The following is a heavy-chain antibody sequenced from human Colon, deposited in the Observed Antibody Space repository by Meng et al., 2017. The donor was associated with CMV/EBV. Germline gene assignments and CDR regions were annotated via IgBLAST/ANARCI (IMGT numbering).Heavy chain of an antibody. Sequence: GESLKISCAASGFTFNTYNMNWVRQAPGKGLEWVASINSDSTYIYYAESLQGRFTISRDNAKNSLYLQMNSLRVEDTAAYYCTRDQDTKHFDYWGQGTLVTVSS. D-gene: IGHD2-8*01. CDR2: INSDSTYI. J-gene: IGHJ4*02. V-gene: IGHV3-21*06. CDR1: GFTFNTYN. CDR3: TRDQDTKHFDY.